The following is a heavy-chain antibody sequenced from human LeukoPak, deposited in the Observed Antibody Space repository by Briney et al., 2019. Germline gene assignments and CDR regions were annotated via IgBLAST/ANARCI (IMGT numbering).Heavy chain of an antibody. CDR1: GFTFHDYA. CDR3: AKDRLGYTYGYIDY. J-gene: IGHJ4*02. V-gene: IGHV3-43D*03. CDR2: ITWDGSVT. D-gene: IGHD5-18*01. Sequence: GSLRLSCAVSGFTFHDYAIHWVRQAPGKGLEWLSLITWDGSVTHYADSVKGRFTVSRDNGRNSLYLQMSSLRPEDTALYYCAKDRLGYTYGYIDYWGQGTLDTVSS.